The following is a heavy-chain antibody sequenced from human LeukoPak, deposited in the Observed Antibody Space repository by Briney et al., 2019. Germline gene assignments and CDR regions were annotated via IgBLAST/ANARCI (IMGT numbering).Heavy chain of an antibody. Sequence: SETLSLTCAVYGGSFRGYYWSWIRQPPGKGLEWIGEINHSGSTNYNPSLQSRVTISVDTSKKQFSLKLSSVTAADTAVYYCARGYYYVNYWGQGTLVTVSS. V-gene: IGHV4-34*01. CDR1: GGSFRGYY. J-gene: IGHJ4*02. CDR2: INHSGST. CDR3: ARGYYYVNY. D-gene: IGHD3-22*01.